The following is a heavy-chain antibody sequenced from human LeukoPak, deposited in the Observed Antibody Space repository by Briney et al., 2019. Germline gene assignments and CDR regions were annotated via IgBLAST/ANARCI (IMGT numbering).Heavy chain of an antibody. J-gene: IGHJ2*01. CDR2: ITGNGVST. V-gene: IGHV3-23*01. Sequence: GGSLRLSCAASGFTYSNYAMNWVRQAPGKGLEWVAGITGNGVSTYYADSVKGRFTISGDKSKNTLYLQMNSLRAEDTAVYYCAKDRDSSSPWYFDVWGRGTLVTVSS. D-gene: IGHD6-6*01. CDR3: AKDRDSSSPWYFDV. CDR1: GFTYSNYA.